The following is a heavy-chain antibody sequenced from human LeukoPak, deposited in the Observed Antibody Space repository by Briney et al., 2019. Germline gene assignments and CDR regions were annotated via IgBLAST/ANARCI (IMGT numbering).Heavy chain of an antibody. CDR1: GYTFTNYA. Sequence: ASVKVSCKASGYTFTNYAVNWLRQAPGQRLEWMGWINAGNGDAKFSQNYQARVTITRDASASTAYMELSSLTSEDTAVYFCARGLWSAHRREYYFDSWGQGTLVTVSS. J-gene: IGHJ4*02. CDR2: INAGNGDA. D-gene: IGHD3-3*01. V-gene: IGHV1-3*01. CDR3: ARGLWSAHRREYYFDS.